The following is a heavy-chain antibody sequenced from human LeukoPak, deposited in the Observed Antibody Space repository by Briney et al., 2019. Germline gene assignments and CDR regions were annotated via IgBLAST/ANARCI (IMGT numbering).Heavy chain of an antibody. J-gene: IGHJ4*02. CDR1: GGSFSGYY. V-gene: IGHV4-34*01. CDR2: INHSGST. D-gene: IGHD3-22*01. CDR3: ARETYYYDSSGYYHVENY. Sequence: SETLSLTCAVYGGSFSGYYWSWIRQPPGKGLEWIGEINHSGSTNYNPSLKSRVTISVDTSKNQFSLKLSSVTAADTAVYYCARETYYYDSSGYYHVENYWGQGTLVTVSS.